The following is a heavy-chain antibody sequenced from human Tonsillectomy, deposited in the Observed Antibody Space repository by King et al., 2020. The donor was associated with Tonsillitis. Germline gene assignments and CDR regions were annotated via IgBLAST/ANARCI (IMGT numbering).Heavy chain of an antibody. CDR1: GFSLSNARMG. D-gene: IGHD4-17*01. Sequence: TLKESGPVLVKPTETLTLTCTVSGFSLSNARMGVSWIRQPPGKALEWLSHIFSNDEKSYSTSLKNRLTLSKDTSKGQVVLTMTNMDPVDTATYYCARVTTVTKSYYYYGLDVWGQGTTVTVSS. V-gene: IGHV2-26*01. J-gene: IGHJ6*02. CDR2: IFSNDEK. CDR3: ARVTTVTKSYYYYGLDV.